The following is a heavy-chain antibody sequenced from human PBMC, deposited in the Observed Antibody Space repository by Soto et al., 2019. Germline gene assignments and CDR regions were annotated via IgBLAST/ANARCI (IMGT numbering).Heavy chain of an antibody. V-gene: IGHV4-4*02. CDR3: ASSVDYIWGSYPDY. J-gene: IGHJ4*02. CDR2: IYHSGST. Sequence: SETLSLTCAVSRGSVSSSNWWSWVRQPPGKGLEWIGEIYHSGSTKYNPSLRSRVTISVDKSKNQFSLKLSSVTAADTAVYYCASSVDYIWGSYPDYWGQGTLVTVSS. D-gene: IGHD3-16*01. CDR1: RGSVSSSNW.